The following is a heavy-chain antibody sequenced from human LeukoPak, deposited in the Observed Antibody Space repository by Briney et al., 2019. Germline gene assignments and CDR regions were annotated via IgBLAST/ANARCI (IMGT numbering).Heavy chain of an antibody. V-gene: IGHV3-30*04. CDR2: ISYDGSNK. Sequence: GRSLRLSCAASGFTFSSYAMHWVRQAPGKGLEWVAVISYDGSNKKYGDSVKGRFTISRDNSKNTLDLQMNSLRSEDTAVYYCARDNSVRDEAWWFNPWGQGTLVTVSS. CDR1: GFTFSSYA. D-gene: IGHD5-24*01. J-gene: IGHJ5*02. CDR3: ARDNSVRDEAWWFNP.